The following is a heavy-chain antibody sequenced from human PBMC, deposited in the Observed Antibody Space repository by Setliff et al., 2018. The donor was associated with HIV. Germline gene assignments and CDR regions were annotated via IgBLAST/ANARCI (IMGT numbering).Heavy chain of an antibody. CDR3: ATDPHRRDGYNFDS. D-gene: IGHD2-21*02. V-gene: IGHV3-48*04. Sequence: GGSLRLSCAASGFTFSSYSMNWVRQTPGKGLEWVSYISSSDTTIYYTDSVKGRFTVSRDNTKRSLYLQMNSLRAEDTAVYYCATDPHRRDGYNFDSWGQGTLVTVSS. J-gene: IGHJ4*02. CDR2: ISSSDTTI. CDR1: GFTFSSYS.